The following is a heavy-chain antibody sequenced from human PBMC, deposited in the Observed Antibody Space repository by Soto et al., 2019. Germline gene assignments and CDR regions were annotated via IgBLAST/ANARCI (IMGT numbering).Heavy chain of an antibody. V-gene: IGHV5-51*01. J-gene: IGHJ6*02. D-gene: IGHD6-13*01. CDR2: IYPGDSDT. CDR3: ARPLRIAAAVSYYYYYYGMDV. CDR1: GYSFTSYW. Sequence: PGESLKISCKGSGYSFTSYWIGWVRQMPGKGLEWMRIIYPGDSDTRYSPSFQGQVTISADKSISTAYLQWSSLKASDTAMYYCARPLRIAAAVSYYYYYYGMDVWGQGTTVTVSS.